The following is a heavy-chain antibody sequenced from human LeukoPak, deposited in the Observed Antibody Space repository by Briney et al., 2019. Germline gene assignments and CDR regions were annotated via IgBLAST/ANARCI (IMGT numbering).Heavy chain of an antibody. D-gene: IGHD3-9*01. V-gene: IGHV4-59*08. CDR2: IYYTGST. Sequence: SETLSLTCSVSGGSMNSYYWSWIRQSPGKGLEWIGYIYYTGSTNYNPSLKSRVTISVDTSKNQFSLKLSSVTAADTAVYYCARHVWLQPFDYWGQGTLVTVSS. J-gene: IGHJ4*02. CDR1: GGSMNSYY. CDR3: ARHVWLQPFDY.